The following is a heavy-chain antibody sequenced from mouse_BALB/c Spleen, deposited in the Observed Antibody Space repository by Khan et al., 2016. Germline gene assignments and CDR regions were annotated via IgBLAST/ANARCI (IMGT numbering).Heavy chain of an antibody. CDR1: GYSITSGYY. CDR2: ISYDGSN. J-gene: IGHJ2*01. D-gene: IGHD1-2*01. Sequence: EVPLQESGPGLVKPSQSLSLTCSVTGYSITSGYYWNWIRQFPGNKLEWMGYISYDGSNNYNPSLKTRISITRDTSKNQFFLKLNSVTTEDTATYYCAREDYYGYYFDYWGQGTTLTVSS. CDR3: AREDYYGYYFDY. V-gene: IGHV3-6*02.